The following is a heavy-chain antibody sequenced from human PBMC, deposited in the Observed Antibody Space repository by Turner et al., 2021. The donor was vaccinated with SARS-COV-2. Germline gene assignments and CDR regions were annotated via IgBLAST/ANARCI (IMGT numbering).Heavy chain of an antibody. CDR2: IIPIYGTA. CDR1: GGTFSSYA. CDR3: ARRIYGGLDY. J-gene: IGHJ4*02. D-gene: IGHD4-17*01. Sequence: QVQLVQSGAEVKKPGSPVKASCKASGGTFSSYAISWVRQAPGQGLEWMGGIIPIYGTANYAQKFQGRVTITEDKSRSTVYMELSSLRSEDTAVYYCARRIYGGLDYWGQGTLVTVSS. V-gene: IGHV1-69*06.